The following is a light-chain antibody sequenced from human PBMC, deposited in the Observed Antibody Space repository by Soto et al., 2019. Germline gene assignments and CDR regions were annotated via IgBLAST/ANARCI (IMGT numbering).Light chain of an antibody. CDR1: SSNIGSNT. V-gene: IGLV1-44*01. CDR3: AAWDDSLSWV. CDR2: SNN. J-gene: IGLJ3*02. Sequence: QSALIQPPSASGTPGQRVTISCSGSSSNIGSNTVNWYQQLPGTAPKHLIFSNNQRPSGVPDRFSGSKSGTSASLAISGLQPEDEADYYCAAWDDSLSWVFGGGTKVTVL.